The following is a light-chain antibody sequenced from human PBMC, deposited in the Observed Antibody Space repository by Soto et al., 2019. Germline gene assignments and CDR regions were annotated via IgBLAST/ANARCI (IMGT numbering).Light chain of an antibody. CDR3: QRFNRWPLS. J-gene: IGKJ4*01. CDR1: QTVYSN. Sequence: TPSAVAMSVSPGGRATLSCRASQTVYSNLAWYQQKPGQAPRLLIYDTSIRATGIPARFSGSGSGTEFTLTIASLQSEDFGVYYCQRFNRWPLSFGGGTKVDIK. V-gene: IGKV3-15*01. CDR2: DTS.